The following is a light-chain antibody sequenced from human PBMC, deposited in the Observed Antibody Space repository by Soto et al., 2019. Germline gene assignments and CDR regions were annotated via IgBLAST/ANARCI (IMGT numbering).Light chain of an antibody. CDR3: QQRGKWPLS. V-gene: IGKV1-9*01. Sequence: SACIGESDSITCRASQVISTSLAWYQVKPGKAPKLLIYAASTLESGIPARFSGSGSGTDFTLTISSLEPEDFAVYYCQQRGKWPLSSGDGTRLEI. J-gene: IGKJ5*01. CDR1: QVISTS. CDR2: AAS.